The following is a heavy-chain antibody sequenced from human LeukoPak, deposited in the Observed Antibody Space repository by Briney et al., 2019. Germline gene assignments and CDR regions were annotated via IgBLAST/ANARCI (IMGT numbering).Heavy chain of an antibody. V-gene: IGHV3-7*01. CDR1: GFTFSSYW. J-gene: IGHJ4*02. CDR2: IKQDGSEK. Sequence: GGSLRLSCAASGFTFSSYWMSWVRQAPGKGLEWVANIKQDGSEKYYVDSVKGRFTISRDNAKNSLYLQMNSLRAEDTAVYYCARTDSNIAARRIGFDSWGQGTLVTASS. D-gene: IGHD6-6*01. CDR3: ARTDSNIAARRIGFDS.